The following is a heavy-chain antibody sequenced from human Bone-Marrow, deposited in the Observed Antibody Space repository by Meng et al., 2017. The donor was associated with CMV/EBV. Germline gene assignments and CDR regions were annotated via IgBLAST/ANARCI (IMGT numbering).Heavy chain of an antibody. CDR1: GYTFTGYY. CDR3: ARAAQFLSYGFDV. CDR2: NNPHSGGT. J-gene: IGHJ6*02. Sequence: ASVKVSCKASGYTFTGYYMQWVRQAPGQGLEWVGWNNPHSGGTNYAQKFQGRVTLTRDTSISTAYMDLSRLTSDDTAVYYCARAAQFLSYGFDVWGRGTTVTVSS. V-gene: IGHV1-2*02. D-gene: IGHD3-3*01.